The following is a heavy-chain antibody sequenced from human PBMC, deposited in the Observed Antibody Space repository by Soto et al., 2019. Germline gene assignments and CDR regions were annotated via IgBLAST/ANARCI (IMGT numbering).Heavy chain of an antibody. CDR3: AREGRQSSGWYPSYYYGMDV. CDR1: GDSVCSNSAA. CDR2: TYYRSKWYN. Sequence: SQTLSLTCAISGDSVCSNSAAWNWIRQSPSRGLEWLGRTYYRSKWYNDYAVSVKSRITINPDTSKNQFSLQLNSVTPEDTAVYYCAREGRQSSGWYPSYYYGMDVWGQGTTVTVSS. V-gene: IGHV6-1*01. D-gene: IGHD6-19*01. J-gene: IGHJ6*02.